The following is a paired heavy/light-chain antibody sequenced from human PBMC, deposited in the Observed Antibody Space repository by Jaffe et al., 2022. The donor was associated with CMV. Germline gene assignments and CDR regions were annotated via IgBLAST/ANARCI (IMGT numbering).Light chain of an antibody. CDR3: GTWDSSLSAAV. J-gene: IGLJ3*02. V-gene: IGLV1-51*02. CDR1: SSNIGKNS. Sequence: QSVLTQPPSVSAAPGQKVTISCSGSSSNIGKNSVSWYQQFPGTAPKLFVYQSNQRPSEIPERFSGSKSGTSATLDITGLQTEDEAVYYCGTWDSSLSAAVFGGGTKVTVL. CDR2: QSN.
Heavy chain of an antibody. D-gene: IGHD5-12*01. J-gene: IGHJ6*03. CDR3: ARGTLLVAITPNAYYLDV. CDR1: GFTFSGYT. CDR2: ISSTSSYM. V-gene: IGHV3-21*01. Sequence: EVQLVESGGGLVKRGGSLRLSCAGSGFTFSGYTMSWVRQAPGKGLEWVSSISSTSSYMYYADSVKGRFTISRDNTRKSLYLQMDSLTAEDTAVYFCARGTLLVAITPNAYYLDVWGKGTTVTVSS.